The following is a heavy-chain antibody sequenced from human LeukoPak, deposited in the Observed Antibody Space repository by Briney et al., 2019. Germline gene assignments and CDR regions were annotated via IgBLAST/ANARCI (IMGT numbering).Heavy chain of an antibody. CDR1: GFTFSSYA. CDR2: IGVSGGST. Sequence: PGGSLRLSCAASGFTFSSYAMSWVRQAPGKGLEWVSGIGVSGGSTYYADSVKGRFTISRDNSKSTLYLQMNSLRAEDTAVYYCARDRGRHKYFDYWGQGTLVTVSS. J-gene: IGHJ4*02. CDR3: ARDRGRHKYFDY. V-gene: IGHV3-23*01.